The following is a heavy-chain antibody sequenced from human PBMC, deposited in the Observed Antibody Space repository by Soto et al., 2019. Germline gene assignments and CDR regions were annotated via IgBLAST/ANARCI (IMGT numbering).Heavy chain of an antibody. J-gene: IGHJ6*03. Sequence: SETLSLTCAVYGGSFSGYYWSWIRQPPGKGLEWIGEINHSGSTNYNPSLKSRVTISVDTSKNQFSLKLSSVTAADTAVYYCARQGIWFGELPNYYYYMDVWGKGTTVTVSS. CDR3: ARQGIWFGELPNYYYYMDV. CDR2: INHSGST. V-gene: IGHV4-34*01. D-gene: IGHD3-10*01. CDR1: GGSFSGYY.